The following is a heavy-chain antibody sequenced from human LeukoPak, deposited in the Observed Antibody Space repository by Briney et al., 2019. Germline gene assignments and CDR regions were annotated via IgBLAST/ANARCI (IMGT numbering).Heavy chain of an antibody. D-gene: IGHD2-15*01. J-gene: IGHJ4*02. CDR2: ISGSGGST. CDR1: GFTFSDYA. Sequence: GGSLRLSCAASGFTFSDYAMSWVRQAPGKGLEWVSAISGSGGSTHYADSVQGRFTISRDNSNNTLYLQMNSLRAEDTALYYCAKDPPCSGGSCFPPNFDYWGQGTLVTVSS. CDR3: AKDPPCSGGSCFPPNFDY. V-gene: IGHV3-23*01.